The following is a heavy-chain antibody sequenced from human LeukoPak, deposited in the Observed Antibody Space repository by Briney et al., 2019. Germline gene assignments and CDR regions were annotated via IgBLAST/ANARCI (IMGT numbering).Heavy chain of an antibody. Sequence: SVKVSCKASGGTFSSYAISWVRQAPGQGLEWMGGIIPIFGTANYAQKFQGRVTITTDESTSTAYMGLSSLRSEDTAVYYCAKQQWLNPDYWGQGTLVTVSS. D-gene: IGHD6-19*01. CDR2: IIPIFGTA. CDR1: GGTFSSYA. J-gene: IGHJ4*02. CDR3: AKQQWLNPDY. V-gene: IGHV1-69*05.